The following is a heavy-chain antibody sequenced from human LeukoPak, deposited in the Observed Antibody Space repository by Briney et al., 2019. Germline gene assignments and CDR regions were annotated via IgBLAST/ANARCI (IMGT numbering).Heavy chain of an antibody. CDR1: GFTFSDYW. J-gene: IGHJ4*02. CDR2: IKQDGSGK. D-gene: IGHD4-17*01. V-gene: IGHV3-7*04. Sequence: GGSLRLSCAASGFTFSDYWMSWVRQAPGKGLEWVANIKQDGSGKHYVDSVKGRFTISRDNDKNSLYMKMKSQRAEDTAVYYCARDLYGDYSPFDYWGQGTLVTVSS. CDR3: ARDLYGDYSPFDY.